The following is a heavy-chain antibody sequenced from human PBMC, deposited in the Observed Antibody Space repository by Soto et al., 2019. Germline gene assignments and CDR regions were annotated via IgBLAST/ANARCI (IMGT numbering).Heavy chain of an antibody. V-gene: IGHV3-23*01. Sequence: EVQLLESGGGLVQPGGSLTLSCAASGFTFSSYAMSWVRQAPGKGLEWVSAISGGGGSTYYADSVKGRFTISRDNSKNTLYLQMNSLRAEDTAVYYCAKAAYNWNDGGYWGQGTRVTVSS. CDR3: AKAAYNWNDGGY. J-gene: IGHJ4*02. CDR2: ISGGGGST. CDR1: GFTFSSYA. D-gene: IGHD1-1*01.